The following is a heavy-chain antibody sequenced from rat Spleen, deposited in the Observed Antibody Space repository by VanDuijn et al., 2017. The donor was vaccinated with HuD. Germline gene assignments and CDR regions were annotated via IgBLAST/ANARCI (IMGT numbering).Heavy chain of an antibody. CDR2: MWSGGST. J-gene: IGHJ2*01. CDR3: TRQDRYNYYFDY. D-gene: IGHD1-5*01. CDR1: DYSITSSYQ. Sequence: EVQLQESGPGLVKPSQSLSLTCAVTDYSITSSYQWNWIREFPGNKLEWMGVMWSGGSTAYNSALKSRLSISRDTSKSQVFLKMNSLQTEDTAIYYCTRQDRYNYYFDYWGQGVMVTVSS. V-gene: IGHV2S63*01.